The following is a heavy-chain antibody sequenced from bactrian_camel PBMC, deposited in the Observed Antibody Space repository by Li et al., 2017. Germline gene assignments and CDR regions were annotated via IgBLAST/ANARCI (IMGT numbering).Heavy chain of an antibody. V-gene: IGHV3S1*01. Sequence: HVQLVESGGGSVQAGGSLRLSCAASGYTFSSVCMAWFRQAPGKEREGVASLIFGSGQTFNADSVKDRFTVSRDSAKNTLNLELNNLKTENTAVYYCAASRPGIISVCQTPYITRLGLEGQGTQVTVS. CDR1: GYTFSSVC. D-gene: IGHD1*01. CDR2: LIFGSGQT. J-gene: IGHJ4*01.